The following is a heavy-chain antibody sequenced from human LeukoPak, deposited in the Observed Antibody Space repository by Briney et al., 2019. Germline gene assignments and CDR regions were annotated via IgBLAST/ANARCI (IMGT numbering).Heavy chain of an antibody. CDR1: GLTFSDHY. V-gene: IGHV3-72*01. J-gene: IGHJ4*02. Sequence: GGSLRLSCAASGLTFSDHYMDWVRQAPGKGLEWVGRTRNKANSYTTEYAASVKGRFTISRDDSKNSLYLQMNSLKTEDTAVYYCARPYYYDSSGYHGDYWGQGTLVTVSS. D-gene: IGHD3-22*01. CDR3: ARPYYYDSSGYHGDY. CDR2: TRNKANSYTT.